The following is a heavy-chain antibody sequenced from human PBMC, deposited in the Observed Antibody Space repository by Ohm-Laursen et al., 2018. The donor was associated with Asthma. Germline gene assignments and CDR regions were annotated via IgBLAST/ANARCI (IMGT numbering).Heavy chain of an antibody. V-gene: IGHV3-23*01. CDR2: ISGSGGST. CDR3: AKPGPHTYYYDSSGYFGA. Sequence: SLRLSCSASGFTFNNYAMIWVRQAPGKGLEWVSGISGSGGSTYYADSVKGRFTISRDNSKNTLYLQMNSLRAEDTAVYYCAKPGPHTYYYDSSGYFGAWGQGTLITVSS. J-gene: IGHJ5*02. CDR1: GFTFNNYA. D-gene: IGHD3-22*01.